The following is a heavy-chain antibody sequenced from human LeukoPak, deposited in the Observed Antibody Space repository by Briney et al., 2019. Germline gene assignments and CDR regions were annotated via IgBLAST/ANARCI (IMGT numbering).Heavy chain of an antibody. J-gene: IGHJ3*01. Sequence: AGGSLRLSCAASGFTFGNYRINWVRQAPGKGLVWVSRVHSDGSITNYADSVKGRFSISRDSAKNTLYLQMSSLRSEDTAVYYCAREQEDCTGTTCYRAFDVWGQGTMVTVS. CDR1: GFTFGNYR. V-gene: IGHV3-74*01. CDR3: AREQEDCTGTTCYRAFDV. CDR2: VHSDGSIT. D-gene: IGHD2-2*01.